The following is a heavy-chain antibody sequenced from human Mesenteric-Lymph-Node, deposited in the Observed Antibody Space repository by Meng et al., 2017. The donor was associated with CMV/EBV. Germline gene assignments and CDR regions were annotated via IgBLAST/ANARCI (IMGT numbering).Heavy chain of an antibody. V-gene: IGHV3-9*01. Sequence: GGPLRLSCAASGFTFENYAMHWVRQAPGKGLEWVSSINWNSGSRVYADSVKGRFTISRDSAKNSLCLQMNSLRAEDTAVYYCAKDYISGSWGDAFDIWGQGTMVTVSS. D-gene: IGHD6-19*01. CDR2: INWNSGSR. CDR3: AKDYISGSWGDAFDI. CDR1: GFTFENYA. J-gene: IGHJ3*02.